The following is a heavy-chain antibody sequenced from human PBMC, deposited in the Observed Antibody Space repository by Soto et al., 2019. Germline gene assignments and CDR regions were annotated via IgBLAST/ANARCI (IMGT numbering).Heavy chain of an antibody. CDR3: VGARRGGYYDSSGYPDFDY. D-gene: IGHD3-22*01. V-gene: IGHV1-69*06. J-gene: IGHJ4*02. CDR1: GGTFSSYA. CDR2: IIPIFGTA. Sequence: SVKVSCKASGGTFSSYAISWVRQAPGQGLEWMGGIIPIFGTANYAQKFQGRVTITEDTSTDTAYMELSSLRSEDTAVYYCVGARRGGYYDSSGYPDFDYWGQGTLVTVSS.